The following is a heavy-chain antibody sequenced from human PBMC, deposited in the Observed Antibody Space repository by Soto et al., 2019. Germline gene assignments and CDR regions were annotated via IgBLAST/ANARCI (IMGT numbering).Heavy chain of an antibody. CDR3: ARASTNKISYFVY. CDR2: IYYSGTT. Sequence: SDALSLTCTVSGGSIRSYFWSWIRQPPGKGLEYIGYIYYSGTTNYNPSLSSRVTTSVDTSKNQFSLKLTSITAADTAVYYCARASTNKISYFVYWGQGILVTVSS. J-gene: IGHJ4*01. CDR1: GGSIRSYF. D-gene: IGHD2-2*01. V-gene: IGHV4-59*01.